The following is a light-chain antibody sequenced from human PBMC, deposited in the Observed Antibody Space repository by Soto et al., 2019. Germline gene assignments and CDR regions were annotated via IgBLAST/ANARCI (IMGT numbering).Light chain of an antibody. CDR3: QQYKSYPWT. Sequence: DIQMTQSPSTLSASVGDRVTISCRASQSVSTWLAWYQQKPGKAPKVLIYKASSLKSGVPSRFSGSGSGTEFTLTFSSLQPDDFATYYCQQYKSYPWTFGQGTKVEIK. CDR2: KAS. J-gene: IGKJ1*01. CDR1: QSVSTW. V-gene: IGKV1-5*03.